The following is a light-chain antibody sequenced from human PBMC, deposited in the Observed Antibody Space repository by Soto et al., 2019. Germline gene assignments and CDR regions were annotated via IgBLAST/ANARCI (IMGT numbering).Light chain of an antibody. CDR3: TSYASGSSHVV. J-gene: IGLJ2*01. CDR2: DVN. V-gene: IGLV2-14*01. CDR1: SSDIGGYDY. Sequence: QSALTQPASVSGSPGXSITLSCTGTSSDIGGYDYVSWYQRHPGKAPKLIIYDVNNRPSGVSNRFSGSKSGNTASLTISGLQAEDEADYYCTSYASGSSHVVFGGGTKLTVL.